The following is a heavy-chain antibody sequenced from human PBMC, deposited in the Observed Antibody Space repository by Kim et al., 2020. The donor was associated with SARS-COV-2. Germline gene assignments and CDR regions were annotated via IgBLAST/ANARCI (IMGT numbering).Heavy chain of an antibody. D-gene: IGHD2-2*01. J-gene: IGHJ4*02. V-gene: IGHV3-7*03. CDR3: AKGSTSSI. Sequence: GGSLRLSCAVSGFTFSNYWMSWVRQAPGKGLEWVANIKQDGSEKYYVDSVKGRFTISRDNAKNSLFLQMNSLRAEDTAVYYCAKGSTSSIWGQGTLVTVS. CDR1: GFTFSNYW. CDR2: IKQDGSEK.